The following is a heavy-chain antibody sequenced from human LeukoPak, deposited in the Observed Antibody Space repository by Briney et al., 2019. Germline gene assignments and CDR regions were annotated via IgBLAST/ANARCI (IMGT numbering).Heavy chain of an antibody. D-gene: IGHD3-10*01. J-gene: IGHJ4*02. CDR3: ARRAYGSGTYYPPLGY. CDR2: INHSGST. CDR1: GGSFSGYY. Sequence: PSETLSLTCAVYGGSFSGYYWSWIRQSPGKGLEWIGEINHSGSTNYNPSLKSRVTISVDTSKNQFSLNLSSVTAADTAVCYCARRAYGSGTYYPPLGYWGQGTLVTVSS. V-gene: IGHV4-34*01.